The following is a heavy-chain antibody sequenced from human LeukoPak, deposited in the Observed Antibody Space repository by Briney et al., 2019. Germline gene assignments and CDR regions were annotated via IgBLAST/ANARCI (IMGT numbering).Heavy chain of an antibody. J-gene: IGHJ3*01. CDR2: ISSSSSYI. Sequence: PGGSLRLSCAASGFTFSSYSMNWVRQAPGKGLEWVPSISSSSSYIYYADSVKGRFTISRDNAKNSLYLQMNSLRAEDTAVYYCARHLEFRGYDMYPADAFDLWGQGTMVTVSS. D-gene: IGHD5-12*01. CDR1: GFTFSSYS. V-gene: IGHV3-21*06. CDR3: ARHLEFRGYDMYPADAFDL.